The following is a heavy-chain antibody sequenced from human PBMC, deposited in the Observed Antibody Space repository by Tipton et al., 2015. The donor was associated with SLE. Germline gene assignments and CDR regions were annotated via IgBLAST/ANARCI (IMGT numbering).Heavy chain of an antibody. CDR3: ARDRFPYYYDSSGYYHAFDI. D-gene: IGHD3-22*01. Sequence: QVQLVQSGAEVKKPGASVRVSCKASGYTFTDYYLHWVRQAPGQGLEWMGGIIPIFGTANYAQKFQGRVTITTDESTSTAYMELSSLRSEDTAVYYCARDRFPYYYDSSGYYHAFDIWGQGTMVTVSS. V-gene: IGHV1-69*01. CDR2: IIPIFGTA. CDR1: GYTFTDYY. J-gene: IGHJ3*02.